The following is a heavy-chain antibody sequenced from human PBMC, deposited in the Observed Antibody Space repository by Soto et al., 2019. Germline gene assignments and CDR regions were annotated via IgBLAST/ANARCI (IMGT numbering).Heavy chain of an antibody. D-gene: IGHD4-17*01. CDR2: IRSKAYGGTT. V-gene: IGHV3-49*03. CDR3: TDYGDYLSQY. Sequence: GGSLRLSYTASGFTFGDYAMSWFRQAPGKGLEWVGFIRSKAYGGTTEYAASVKGRFTISRDDSKSIAYLQMNSLKTEDTAVYYCTDYGDYLSQYWGQGTLVTVSS. CDR1: GFTFGDYA. J-gene: IGHJ4*02.